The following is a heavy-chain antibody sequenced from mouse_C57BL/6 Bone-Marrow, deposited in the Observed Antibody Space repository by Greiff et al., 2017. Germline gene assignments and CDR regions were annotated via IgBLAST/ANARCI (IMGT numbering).Heavy chain of an antibody. V-gene: IGHV1-72*01. J-gene: IGHJ4*01. CDR2: IDPNSGGT. D-gene: IGHD2-12*01. Sequence: QVQLQQPGAELVKPGASVKLSCKASGYTFTSYWMHWVKQRPGRGLEWIGRIDPNSGGTKYNEKFKSKATLTVDKPSITAYMQLSSLTSEDSAVYYCARELYDEGGYYAMDYWGQGTSVTVSS. CDR3: ARELYDEGGYYAMDY. CDR1: GYTFTSYW.